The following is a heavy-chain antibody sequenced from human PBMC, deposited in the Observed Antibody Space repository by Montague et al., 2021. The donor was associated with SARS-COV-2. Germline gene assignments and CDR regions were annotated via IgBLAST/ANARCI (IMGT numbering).Heavy chain of an antibody. J-gene: IGHJ6*02. CDR3: ARDTPKQLNYYYGMDV. CDR2: IYSGGST. V-gene: IGHV3-66*01. D-gene: IGHD6-13*01. CDR1: GFTVSSNY. Sequence: SLRLSCAASGFTVSSNYMSWVRQAPGKGLEWVSDIYSGGSTYYADSVKGRFTISRDNSKNTVYLQMNSLRAGDTAVYYCARDTPKQLNYYYGMDVWGQGTTVTVSS.